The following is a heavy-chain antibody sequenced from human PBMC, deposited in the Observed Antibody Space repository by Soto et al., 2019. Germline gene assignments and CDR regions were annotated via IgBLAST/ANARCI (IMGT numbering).Heavy chain of an antibody. CDR2: IYHSGST. V-gene: IGHV4-4*02. J-gene: IGHJ4*02. CDR3: ARDRYGSGTSFDY. D-gene: IGHD3-10*01. CDR1: GGSISSSNW. Sequence: PSETLSLTCAVSGGSISSSNWWSWVRQSPGKGLEWIGEIYHSGSTNYNPSFKSRVTISVDKSKNQFSLKLSSVTAADTAVYYCARDRYGSGTSFDYWGQGTLVTVSS.